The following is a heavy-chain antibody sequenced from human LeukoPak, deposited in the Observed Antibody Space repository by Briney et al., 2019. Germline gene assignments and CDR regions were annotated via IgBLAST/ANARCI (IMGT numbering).Heavy chain of an antibody. CDR3: TTLYYYDTTGYYWRGFDY. D-gene: IGHD3-22*01. Sequence: SETLSLTCAVSGVSISNSNWWSWVRQPPGQGLEWIGEIYHSGNTNYNPSLKSRVTITVDTSKNQFSLELNSVTAADTALYFCTTLYYYDTTGYYWRGFDYWGQGALVTVSS. V-gene: IGHV4-4*02. CDR1: GVSISNSNW. CDR2: IYHSGNT. J-gene: IGHJ4*02.